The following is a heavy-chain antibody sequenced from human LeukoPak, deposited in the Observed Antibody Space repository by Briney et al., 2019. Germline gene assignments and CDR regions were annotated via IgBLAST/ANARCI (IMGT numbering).Heavy chain of an antibody. CDR1: GGSISSYY. V-gene: IGHV4-59*01. J-gene: IGHJ4*02. Sequence: SETLSLTCTVSGGSISSYYWSWIRQPPGKGLEWIGYIYYSGSTNYNPSLKSRITISVDTSKNQFSLKLSSVTAADTAVYYCARAKDFDYWGQGTLVTVSS. CDR2: IYYSGST. CDR3: ARAKDFDY.